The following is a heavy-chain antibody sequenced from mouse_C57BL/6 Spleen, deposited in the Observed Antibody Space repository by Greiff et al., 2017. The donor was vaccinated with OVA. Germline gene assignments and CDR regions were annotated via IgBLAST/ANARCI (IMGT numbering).Heavy chain of an antibody. J-gene: IGHJ4*01. CDR2: ISYDGSN. V-gene: IGHV3-6*01. Sequence: EVKLMESGPGLVKPSQSLSLTCSVTGYSITSGYYWNWIRQFPGNKLEWMGYISYDGSNNYNPSLKNRISITRDTSKNQFFLKFNSVTTEDTATYYCASDGYYLTFYWGQGTSVTVSS. D-gene: IGHD2-3*01. CDR1: GYSITSGYY. CDR3: ASDGYYLTFY.